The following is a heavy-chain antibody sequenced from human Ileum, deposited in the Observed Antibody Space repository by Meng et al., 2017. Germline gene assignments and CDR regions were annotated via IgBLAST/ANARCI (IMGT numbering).Heavy chain of an antibody. CDR2: INHSGST. Sequence: QVHDQQVDAGQLKPSRTFPPTWAVYGGSFGGYSWSWIRQPPGKGLEWIGEINHSGSTNYNPSLKSRVTISVDTSKNQFSLKLSSVTAADTAVYYCARGWYYDYVWGSYRDHMFDYWGQGTLVTVSS. CDR3: ARGWYYDYVWGSYRDHMFDY. V-gene: IGHV4-34*01. D-gene: IGHD3-16*02. CDR1: GGSFGGYS. J-gene: IGHJ4*02.